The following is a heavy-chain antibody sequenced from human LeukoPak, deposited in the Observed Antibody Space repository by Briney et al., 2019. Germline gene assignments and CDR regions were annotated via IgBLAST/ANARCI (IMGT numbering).Heavy chain of an antibody. D-gene: IGHD4-17*01. CDR3: ARDLSGDYFSGY. CDR1: GFTFSSYS. Sequence: GGSLRLSCAASGFTFSSYSMNWVGQAPGKGLEWVSSISSSSSYIYYADSVKGRFTISRDNAKNSLYLQMNSLRAEDTAVYYCARDLSGDYFSGYWGQGTLVTVSS. J-gene: IGHJ4*02. V-gene: IGHV3-21*01. CDR2: ISSSSSYI.